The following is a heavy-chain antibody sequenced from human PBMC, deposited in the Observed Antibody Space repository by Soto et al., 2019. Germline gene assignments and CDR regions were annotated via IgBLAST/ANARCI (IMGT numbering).Heavy chain of an antibody. D-gene: IGHD2-15*01. CDR3: AKDPLPWEDCSGGSCDSGDY. Sequence: GGSLRLSCAASGFTFSSYAMSWVRQAPGKGLEWVSAISGSGGSTYYADSVKGRFTISRDNSKNTLYLQMNSLRAEDTAVYYCAKDPLPWEDCSGGSCDSGDYWGQGTLVTVSS. CDR1: GFTFSSYA. V-gene: IGHV3-23*01. J-gene: IGHJ4*02. CDR2: ISGSGGST.